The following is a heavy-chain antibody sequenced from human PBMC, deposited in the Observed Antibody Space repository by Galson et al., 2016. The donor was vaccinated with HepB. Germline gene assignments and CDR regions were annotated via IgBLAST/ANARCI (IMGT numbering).Heavy chain of an antibody. CDR1: GGNFIGYV. CDR2: INPNTGDT. D-gene: IGHD3-16*01. CDR3: ARERYDEMSIYKYYYGMVD. V-gene: IGHV1-2*06. J-gene: IGHJ6*02. Sequence: SVKVSCKASGGNFIGYVVHWVRQAPGKGLEWIGRINPNTGDTNFAREFQGRVSMTRDGSKTTTYMDLTSLTSDDTAVYFCARERYDEMSIYKYYYGMVDWGQGTSVTVSS.